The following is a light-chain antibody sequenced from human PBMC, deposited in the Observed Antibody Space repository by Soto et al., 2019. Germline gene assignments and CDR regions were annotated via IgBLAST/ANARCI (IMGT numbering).Light chain of an antibody. CDR2: AAS. CDR3: QQYHSYPPS. J-gene: IGKJ1*01. Sequence: DIQMTQSPSALSASVGDRVTITCRASQDIKNYLAWFQQKPGKGPKSLIYAASTLQIGVPSKFSGSGSGTDFTLTINSLQPEDFATYYCQQYHSYPPSFGQGTKVEIK. CDR1: QDIKNY. V-gene: IGKV1-16*02.